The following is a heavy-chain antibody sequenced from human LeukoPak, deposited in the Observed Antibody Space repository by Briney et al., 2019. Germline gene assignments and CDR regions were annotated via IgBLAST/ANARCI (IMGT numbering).Heavy chain of an antibody. CDR2: IYSGGST. CDR1: GFTVSSNY. D-gene: IGHD3-9*01. J-gene: IGHJ4*02. CDR3: ARDEILTGYYGTKYYLDY. Sequence: PGGSLRLSCAASGFTVSSNYMSWVRQAPGKGLEWVSVIYSGGSTYYADSVKGRFTISRDNSKNTLYLQMNSLRAEDTAVYYCARDEILTGYYGTKYYLDYWGQGTLDTVSS. V-gene: IGHV3-53*01.